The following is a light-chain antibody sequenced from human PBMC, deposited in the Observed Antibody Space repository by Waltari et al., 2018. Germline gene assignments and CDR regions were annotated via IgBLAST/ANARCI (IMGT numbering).Light chain of an antibody. CDR2: QVA. CDR3: MQGTHWPRT. CDR1: QRLLRSGENTY. J-gene: IGKJ1*01. V-gene: IGKV2-30*02. Sequence: QRLLRSGENTYLNGFEQSPHRTSRRRIYQVANRDSGVPDRCSGSWAVTDLTLKISRVEAEGVGVYCCMQGTHWPRTFGQGTKVEI.